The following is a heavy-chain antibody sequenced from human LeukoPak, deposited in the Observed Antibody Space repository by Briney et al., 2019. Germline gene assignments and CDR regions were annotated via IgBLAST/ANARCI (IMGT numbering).Heavy chain of an antibody. CDR1: GFTFSSYG. D-gene: IGHD3-10*01. V-gene: IGHV3-33*01. CDR3: ARERRGGDAFDL. Sequence: GGSLRLSCAASGFTFSSYGMHWVRQAPGKGLEWVAVILSDGSKEFYTDSVKGRFTISRDNSKNSLYLQMNSLRVEDSALYYCARERRGGDAFDLWGQGTMVTVSS. CDR2: ILSDGSKE. J-gene: IGHJ3*01.